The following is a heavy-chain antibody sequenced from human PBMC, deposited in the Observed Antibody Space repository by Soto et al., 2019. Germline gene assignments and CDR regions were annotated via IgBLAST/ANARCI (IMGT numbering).Heavy chain of an antibody. CDR3: ASGYSSGWPPTNYYGMDV. CDR1: GDSVSSNSAA. CDR2: TYYRSKWYN. Sequence: PSQTLSLTCAISGDSVSSNSAAWNWIRQSPSRGLEWLGRTYYRSKWYNDYAVSVKSRITINPDTSKNQFSLQLNSVNPEDTAVYYCASGYSSGWPPTNYYGMDVCGKGTKGTVSS. V-gene: IGHV6-1*01. J-gene: IGHJ6*04. D-gene: IGHD6-19*01.